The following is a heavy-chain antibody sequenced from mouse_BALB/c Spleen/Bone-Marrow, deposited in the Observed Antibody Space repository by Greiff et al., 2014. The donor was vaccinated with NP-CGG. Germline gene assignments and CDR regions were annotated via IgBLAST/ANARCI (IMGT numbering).Heavy chain of an antibody. V-gene: IGHV14-3*02. Sequence: EVKLQESGAELVKPGASVKLSCTASGFNIKDTYMHWVKQRPEQGLEWIGRIDPANGNTKYDPKFQGKAIITADTSSNTAYLQLSSLTSEDTAVYYCATYYYGSSWGLAYWGQGTLVTVSA. D-gene: IGHD1-1*01. CDR2: IDPANGNT. CDR3: ATYYYGSSWGLAY. CDR1: GFNIKDTY. J-gene: IGHJ3*01.